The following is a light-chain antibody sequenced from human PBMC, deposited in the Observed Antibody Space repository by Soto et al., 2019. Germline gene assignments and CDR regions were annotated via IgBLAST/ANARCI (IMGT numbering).Light chain of an antibody. CDR2: VVS. CDR1: SSDVGGYNY. Sequence: QSALTQPASVSGSPGQSITISCTGTSSDVGGYNYVSWYQQHPDKAPKLMIYVVSNRPSGVSNRFSGSKSGNTASLTIPGLQAEDEADYYCSSYTSSYTPYVFGTGTKLTVL. V-gene: IGLV2-14*01. J-gene: IGLJ1*01. CDR3: SSYTSSYTPYV.